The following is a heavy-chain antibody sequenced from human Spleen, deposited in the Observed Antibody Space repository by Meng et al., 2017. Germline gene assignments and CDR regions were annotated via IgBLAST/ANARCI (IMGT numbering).Heavy chain of an antibody. CDR1: GFTFSRSW. D-gene: IGHD2-2*01. CDR2: ISYGGDST. Sequence: GESLKISCAASGFTFSRSWMSWVRQAPGKGLKWVSGISYGGDSTYYPDSVKGRFTVSRDNSKSTLFLHMNSLRAEDTAIYYCAKESRLDFDSWGQGTLVTVSS. CDR3: AKESRLDFDS. J-gene: IGHJ4*02. V-gene: IGHV3-23*01.